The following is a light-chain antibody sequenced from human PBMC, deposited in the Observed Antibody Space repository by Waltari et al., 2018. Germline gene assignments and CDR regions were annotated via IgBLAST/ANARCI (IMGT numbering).Light chain of an antibody. CDR3: AAWDDSLNGVL. Sequence: QSVVTQPPSASGTPGQRVTISCSGSSSNIGSHSVNWYQQLPGTAPKLLIYSNNQWPSGVPDRCSGSKSGTSASLAISGLQSEDEADYYCAAWDDSLNGVLFGGGTKLTVL. J-gene: IGLJ2*01. CDR1: SSNIGSHS. CDR2: SNN. V-gene: IGLV1-44*01.